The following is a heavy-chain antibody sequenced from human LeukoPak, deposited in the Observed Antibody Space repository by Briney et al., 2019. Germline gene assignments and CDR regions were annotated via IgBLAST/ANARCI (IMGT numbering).Heavy chain of an antibody. J-gene: IGHJ4*02. V-gene: IGHV3-23*01. D-gene: IGHD6-13*01. CDR1: GFTFSSYA. CDR2: VSGSGGTT. Sequence: GGSLRLSCAASGFTFSSYAMGWVRQAPGKGLEWVSLVSGSGGTTDYADSVKGRFTISRDDSKNKVYLQMNSLRVEDTAVYYCAPDLRGSAWSLDDWGQGTLVTVSS. CDR3: APDLRGSAWSLDD.